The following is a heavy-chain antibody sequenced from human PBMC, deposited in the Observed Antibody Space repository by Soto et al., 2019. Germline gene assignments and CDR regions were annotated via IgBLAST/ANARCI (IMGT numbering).Heavy chain of an antibody. CDR2: ISWNSGSI. Sequence: EVQLVESGGGLVQPGRSVRLSCAASGFTFDDYGMHWVRQAPGKGLEWVSGISWNSGSIGYADSVKGRFIIFRDNAKNSLYLQMNNLRPEDTAFYFCAKVSTTHTFGPLDPWGQGTLVTVSS. V-gene: IGHV3-9*01. CDR1: GFTFDDYG. CDR3: AKVSTTHTFGPLDP. J-gene: IGHJ5*02. D-gene: IGHD1-1*01.